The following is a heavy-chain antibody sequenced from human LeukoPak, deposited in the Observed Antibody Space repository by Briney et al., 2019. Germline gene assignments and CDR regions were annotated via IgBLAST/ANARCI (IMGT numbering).Heavy chain of an antibody. D-gene: IGHD3-22*01. CDR2: INPNSGDT. CDR3: ARDSIVYYYDSSGYYYNYFDS. Sequence: ASVKLSCLASGYTFTGYYMHWVRQAPGQGLEWMGWINPNSGDTNYAQKFQGRVTMTRDTSISTAYMELSRLRSDDTAVYYCARDSIVYYYDSSGYYYNYFDSWGQGAMVTVSS. J-gene: IGHJ4*02. V-gene: IGHV1-2*02. CDR1: GYTFTGYY.